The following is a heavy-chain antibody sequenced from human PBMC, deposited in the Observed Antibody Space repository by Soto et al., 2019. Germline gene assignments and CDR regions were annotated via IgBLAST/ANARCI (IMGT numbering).Heavy chain of an antibody. CDR3: ARGRYYDSSGYYYSFDY. J-gene: IGHJ4*02. Sequence: GASVKVSCKASGGTFSSYAISWVRQAPGQGLEWMGGIIPIFGTANYAQKFQGRVTITADKSTSTAYMELSSLRSEDTAVYYCARGRYYDSSGYYYSFDYWGQGTLVTVSS. V-gene: IGHV1-69*06. CDR2: IIPIFGTA. CDR1: GGTFSSYA. D-gene: IGHD3-22*01.